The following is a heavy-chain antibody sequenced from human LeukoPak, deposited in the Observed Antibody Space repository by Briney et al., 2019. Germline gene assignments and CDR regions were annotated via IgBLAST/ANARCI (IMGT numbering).Heavy chain of an antibody. D-gene: IGHD2-2*01. CDR2: MSSRGSII. CDR1: GFTFSSYE. J-gene: IGHJ6*02. CDR3: ARAKVVPAAEYYYYYGMDV. Sequence: GGSLRLSCAASGFTFSSYEMNWVRQAPGKGLEWVSYMSSRGSIIFYADSVKGRFTISRDNAKNSLYLQMNSLRAEDTAVYYCARAKVVPAAEYYYYYGMDVWGQGTTVTVSS. V-gene: IGHV3-48*03.